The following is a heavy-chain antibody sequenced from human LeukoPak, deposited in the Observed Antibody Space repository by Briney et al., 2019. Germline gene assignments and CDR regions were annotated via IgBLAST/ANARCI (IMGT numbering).Heavy chain of an antibody. CDR3: AKDRGYSSSGFDY. V-gene: IGHV3-9*03. D-gene: IGHD6-6*01. CDR1: GFTFDDYA. Sequence: PGRSLRLSCAASGFTFDDYAMHWVRQAPGKGLEWVSGISWNSGSIGYADSVKGRFTISRDNAKNSLYLQMNSLRAEDMALYYCAKDRGYSSSGFDYWGQGTLVTVSS. J-gene: IGHJ4*02. CDR2: ISWNSGSI.